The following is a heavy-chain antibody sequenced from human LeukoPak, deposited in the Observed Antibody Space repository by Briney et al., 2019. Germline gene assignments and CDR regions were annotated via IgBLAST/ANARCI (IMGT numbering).Heavy chain of an antibody. Sequence: SETLSLTCTVSGGSISSYYWSWIRQPAGKGLEWIGRIYTSGSTNYNPSLKSRVTMSVDTSKNQFSLKLSSVTAADTAVYYCARGVVDIVATELFDYWGQGTLVTVSS. D-gene: IGHD5-12*01. CDR3: ARGVVDIVATELFDY. J-gene: IGHJ4*02. V-gene: IGHV4-4*07. CDR1: GGSISSYY. CDR2: IYTSGST.